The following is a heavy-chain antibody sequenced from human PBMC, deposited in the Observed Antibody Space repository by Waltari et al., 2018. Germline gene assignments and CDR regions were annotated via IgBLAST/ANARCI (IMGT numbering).Heavy chain of an antibody. CDR1: GGTFSSYA. CDR2: NIPILGRA. D-gene: IGHD3-10*01. Sequence: QVQLVQSGAEVKKPGSSVKVSCKASGGTFSSYAISWVRQAPGQGLEWMGGNIPILGRANYAQKFQGRVTITADKSTSTAYMELSSLRSEDTAVYYCAGSGSYSNWFDPWGQGTLVTVSS. V-gene: IGHV1-69*10. CDR3: AGSGSYSNWFDP. J-gene: IGHJ5*02.